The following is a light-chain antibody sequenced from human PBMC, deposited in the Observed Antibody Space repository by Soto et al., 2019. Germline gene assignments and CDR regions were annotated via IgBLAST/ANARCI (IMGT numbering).Light chain of an antibody. CDR3: MQGTYWPLT. J-gene: IGKJ4*01. V-gene: IGKV2-30*01. CDR2: KVS. Sequence: DVVMTQSPLSLPVTLGQPASISCRSSQSLVYSDGNTYLTWFQQRPGQSPRRLIYKVSNRDSGVPDRFSGSGSGTDFTLKISRVEAEDVGVYYCMQGTYWPLTFGGGTKVEIK. CDR1: QSLVYSDGNTY.